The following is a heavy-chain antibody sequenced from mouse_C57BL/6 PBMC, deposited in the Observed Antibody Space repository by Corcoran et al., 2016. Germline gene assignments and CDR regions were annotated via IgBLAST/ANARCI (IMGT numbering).Heavy chain of an antibody. Sequence: DVQLQESGPGLVKPSQSLSLTCSVTGYSITSGYYWNWIRQFPGNKLEWMGYISYDGSNNYNPSLKNRISITRDTSKNQFFLKLNSVTTEDTATYYCANLGYAMDYWGQGTSVTVSS. D-gene: IGHD4-1*01. CDR3: ANLGYAMDY. CDR1: GYSITSGYY. CDR2: ISYDGSN. V-gene: IGHV3-6*01. J-gene: IGHJ4*01.